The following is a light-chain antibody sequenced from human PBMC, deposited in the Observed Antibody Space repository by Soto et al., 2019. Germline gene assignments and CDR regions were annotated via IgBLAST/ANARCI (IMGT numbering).Light chain of an antibody. CDR3: QQYNSWTWT. V-gene: IGKV3D-15*01. J-gene: IGKJ1*01. CDR1: QSVSNN. Sequence: EIVLTQSPGTLSLSPGERATLSCRASQSVSNNYLAWYQQKPGQAPRLLIYGASNRATGIPARFSGSGSGTQFTLTITSLQSEDFAVYYCQQYNSWTWTFGQGTKVDI. CDR2: GAS.